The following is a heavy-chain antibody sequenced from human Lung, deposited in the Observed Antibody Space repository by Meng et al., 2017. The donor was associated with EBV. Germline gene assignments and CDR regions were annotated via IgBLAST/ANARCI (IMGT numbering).Heavy chain of an antibody. CDR1: VSSIRRGIW. V-gene: IGHV4-4*02. CDR3: GRDQGRQLINH. CDR2: VYHRGDT. Sequence: EGARPGLVKPSGTPSPPCTSPVSSIRRGIWGGWGRQPPGKGLEWIGEVYHRGDTNYNPSLKSRVVISVDRSKNQFSLNLSSVTAADTAVYYCGRDQGRQLINHWGQGTLVTVSS. J-gene: IGHJ4*02. D-gene: IGHD1-1*01.